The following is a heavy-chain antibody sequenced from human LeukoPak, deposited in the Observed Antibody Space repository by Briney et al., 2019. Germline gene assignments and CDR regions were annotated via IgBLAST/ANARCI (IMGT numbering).Heavy chain of an antibody. V-gene: IGHV1-46*01. J-gene: IGHJ4*02. CDR3: ARERWLEGTDFDY. CDR1: GYTFTSYY. D-gene: IGHD5-18*01. Sequence: ASVTVSCTASGYTFTSYYMHWVRQAPGQGLEWMGMINPSGGSTSYAQKFQGRVTMTRDTSTSTVYMELSSLRSEDTAVYSCARERWLEGTDFDYWGQGTLVTVSS. CDR2: INPSGGST.